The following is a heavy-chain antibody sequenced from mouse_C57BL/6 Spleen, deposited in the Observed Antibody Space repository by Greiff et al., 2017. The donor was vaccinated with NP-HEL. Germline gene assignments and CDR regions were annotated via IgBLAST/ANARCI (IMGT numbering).Heavy chain of an antibody. V-gene: IGHV5-17*01. J-gene: IGHJ4*01. CDR3: ARGPGHAMDY. CDR1: GFTFSDYG. CDR2: ISSGSSTI. Sequence: EVHLVESGGGLVKPGGSLKLSCAASGFTFSDYGMHWVRQAPEKGLEWVAYISSGSSTIYYADTVKGRFTISRDNAQNTLFLQMTSLRSEDTAMFYCARGPGHAMDYWGQGTSVTVSS.